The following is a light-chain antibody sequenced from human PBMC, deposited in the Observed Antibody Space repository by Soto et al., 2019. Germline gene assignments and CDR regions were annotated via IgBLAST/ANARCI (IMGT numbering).Light chain of an antibody. J-gene: IGLJ2*01. CDR2: DND. V-gene: IGLV1-51*01. CDR3: GTWESSLSVVV. CDR1: SSNIGNNY. Sequence: QSVLTQPPSVSAAPGQKVTISCSGSSSNIGNNYVSWYQQLSGTAPKLLIYDNDKRPSGIPDRFSGSKSGTSATLGITGLQTGDEGDYYCGTWESSLSVVVFGGGTKLTVL.